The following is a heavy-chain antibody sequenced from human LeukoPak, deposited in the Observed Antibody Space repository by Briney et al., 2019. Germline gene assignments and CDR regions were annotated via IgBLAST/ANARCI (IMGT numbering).Heavy chain of an antibody. V-gene: IGHV5-51*01. CDR1: GYSSTNYS. Sequence: GESLKISCKRSGYSSTNYSIGWVRQMPGKGLEWMGIIYPADSDTRYSPSFQGQVTISDDKSIRTAYLQWSSLKASDTAMYYCARRTWMPYFDYWGQGTLVTVSS. CDR3: ARRTWMPYFDY. CDR2: IYPADSDT. J-gene: IGHJ4*02. D-gene: IGHD5-12*01.